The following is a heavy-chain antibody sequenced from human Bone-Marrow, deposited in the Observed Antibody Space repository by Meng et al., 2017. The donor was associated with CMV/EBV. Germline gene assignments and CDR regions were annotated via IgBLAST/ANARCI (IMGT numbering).Heavy chain of an antibody. Sequence: GESLKISCVTSGFTFSSYAMHWVRQAPGKGLEWVAVISYDGSNKYYADSVKGRFTISRDNSKNTLYLQMNSLRAEDTAVYYCARGYCSSTSCYTGSSYYYYGMDVWGQGTTVTVSS. CDR3: ARGYCSSTSCYTGSSYYYYGMDV. J-gene: IGHJ6*02. CDR1: GFTFSSYA. V-gene: IGHV3-30-3*01. D-gene: IGHD2-2*02. CDR2: ISYDGSNK.